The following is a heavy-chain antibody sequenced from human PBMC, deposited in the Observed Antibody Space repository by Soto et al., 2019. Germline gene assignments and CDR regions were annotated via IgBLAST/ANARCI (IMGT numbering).Heavy chain of an antibody. D-gene: IGHD3-22*01. CDR1: GITISNYP. Sequence: EVQLLESGGGLVQPGGSLRLSCAASGITISNYPMSWVRQAPGKGLDWVSGISGSGDRTYYADSAKGRFSISKDISKDPRSLQLNSPGVEDTAVYFCVKDDGGYPATAPHWGQGTLVTVSS. J-gene: IGHJ4*02. CDR3: VKDDGGYPATAPH. CDR2: ISGSGDRT. V-gene: IGHV3-23*01.